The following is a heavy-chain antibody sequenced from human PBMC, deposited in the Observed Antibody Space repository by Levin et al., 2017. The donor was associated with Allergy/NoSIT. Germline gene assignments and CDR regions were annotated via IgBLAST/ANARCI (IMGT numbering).Heavy chain of an antibody. CDR2: IKQDGSEK. CDR3: ARDRPYYDFWSGPALSMDV. CDR1: GFTFSSYW. J-gene: IGHJ6*02. Sequence: GGSLRLSCAASGFTFSSYWMSWVRQAPGKGLEWVANIKQDGSEKYYVDSVKGRFTISRDNAKNSLYLQMNSLRAEDTAVYYCARDRPYYDFWSGPALSMDVWGQGTTVTVSS. D-gene: IGHD3-3*01. V-gene: IGHV3-7*01.